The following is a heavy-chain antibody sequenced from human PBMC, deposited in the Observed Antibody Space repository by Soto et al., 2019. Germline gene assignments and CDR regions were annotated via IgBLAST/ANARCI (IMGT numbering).Heavy chain of an antibody. CDR1: GYTFTGYA. Sequence: QVQLVQSGAEEKKPGASVKVSCKASGYTFTGYAMHWVRQAPGQRLEWMGWINAGNGNTKYSQKFQGRVTITRDTSASTAYMELSCLRSEDTAVYYCAGAVAVPADFDYWGQGTLVTVSS. D-gene: IGHD6-19*01. V-gene: IGHV1-3*05. CDR2: INAGNGNT. CDR3: AGAVAVPADFDY. J-gene: IGHJ4*02.